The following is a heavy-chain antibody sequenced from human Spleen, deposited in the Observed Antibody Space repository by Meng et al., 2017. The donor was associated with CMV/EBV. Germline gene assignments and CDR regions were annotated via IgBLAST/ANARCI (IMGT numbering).Heavy chain of an antibody. D-gene: IGHD1-26*01. Sequence: GESLKISCAASGFSFNNYGMHWVRQAPGKGLEWMSFIRFDGSNEFYADSLKGRFTISRDNSKNTLYLRMSSLRPEDTAVYYCARGASGNYYAGYWGQGTLVTVSS. CDR3: ARGASGNYYAGY. V-gene: IGHV3-30*02. CDR2: IRFDGSNE. J-gene: IGHJ4*02. CDR1: GFSFNNYG.